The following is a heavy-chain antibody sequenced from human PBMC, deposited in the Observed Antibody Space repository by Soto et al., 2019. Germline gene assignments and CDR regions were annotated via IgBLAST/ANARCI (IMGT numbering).Heavy chain of an antibody. J-gene: IGHJ6*02. CDR3: ARAIPLDYSNSYYYYYGMDV. CDR1: GGTFSSYT. Sequence: SVKVSCKASGGTFSSYTISWVRQAPGQGLEWMGRIIPILGIANYAQKFQGRVTITADKSTSTAYMELSSLRSEDTAVYYCARAIPLDYSNSYYYYYGMDVWGQGTTVTVSS. D-gene: IGHD4-4*01. CDR2: IIPILGIA. V-gene: IGHV1-69*02.